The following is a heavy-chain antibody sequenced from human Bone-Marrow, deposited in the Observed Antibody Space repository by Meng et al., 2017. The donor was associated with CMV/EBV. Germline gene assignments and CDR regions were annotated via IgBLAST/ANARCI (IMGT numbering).Heavy chain of an antibody. CDR3: GPSSSGRGGFDF. J-gene: IGHJ4*02. CDR2: IWYDGSNK. Sequence: GESLKISCAASGFTFSSYGMHWVRQAPGKGLEWVAVIWYDGSNKYYADSVKGRFTISRDDGENSLFLQMSRLRVEDTAVYYCGPSSSGRGGFDFWGQGTLVTVSS. D-gene: IGHD2-2*01. CDR1: GFTFSSYG. V-gene: IGHV3-33*03.